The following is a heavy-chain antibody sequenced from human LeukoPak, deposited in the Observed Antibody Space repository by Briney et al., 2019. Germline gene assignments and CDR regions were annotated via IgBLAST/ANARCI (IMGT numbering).Heavy chain of an antibody. V-gene: IGHV4-38-2*02. CDR2: IYHSGST. J-gene: IGHJ4*02. Sequence: PSETLSLTCTVSGYSISSGYYWGWIRQPPGKGLEWIGSIYHSGSTYYNPSLKSRVTISVDTSKNQFSLKLSSVTAADTAVYYCAREARYCSGGSCYEPDYWGQGTLVTVSS. D-gene: IGHD2-15*01. CDR1: GYSISSGYY. CDR3: AREARYCSGGSCYEPDY.